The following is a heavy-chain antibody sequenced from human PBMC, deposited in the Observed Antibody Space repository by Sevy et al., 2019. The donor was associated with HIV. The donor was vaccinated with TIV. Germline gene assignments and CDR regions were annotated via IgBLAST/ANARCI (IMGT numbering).Heavy chain of an antibody. CDR1: GFTFSANW. Sequence: GGSLRLSCAASGFTFSANWMNWVRQAPGKGLEWVANIKADGSDKHYVDSVEGRFTISRDNAKNLLFLQMNSLRVKETAVYYCAHETFGRFESWGQGTLVTVSS. CDR2: IKADGSDK. CDR3: AHETFGRFES. V-gene: IGHV3-7*01. J-gene: IGHJ4*02. D-gene: IGHD3-16*01.